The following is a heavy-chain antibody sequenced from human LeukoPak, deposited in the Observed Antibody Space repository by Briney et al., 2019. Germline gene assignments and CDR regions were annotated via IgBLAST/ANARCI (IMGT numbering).Heavy chain of an antibody. CDR3: ATSGSVTGNFDY. CDR1: GGTFSSYA. CDR2: IIPIFGTA. D-gene: IGHD6-25*01. J-gene: IGHJ4*02. V-gene: IGHV1-69*05. Sequence: SVKVSCEASGGTFSSYAISWVRQAPGQGLEWMGGIIPIFGTANYAQKFQGRVTITTDESTSTAYMELSSLRSEDTAVYYCATSGSVTGNFDYWGQGTLVTVSS.